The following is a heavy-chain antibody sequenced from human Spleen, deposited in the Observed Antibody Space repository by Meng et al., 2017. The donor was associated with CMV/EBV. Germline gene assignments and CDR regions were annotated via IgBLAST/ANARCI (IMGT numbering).Heavy chain of an antibody. J-gene: IGHJ3*01. V-gene: IGHV3-30*02. CDR3: AKDIYSNYDAFDV. CDR1: GFTSDDYD. CDR2: IYYDGSDQ. D-gene: IGHD4-11*01. Sequence: GESLKIYFAASGFTSDDYDMSWVRQAPGKGLEWVAFIYYDGSDQSLVDSVKGRFTISRDNSRNTLSLQLKSLRADDTAIYYCAKDIYSNYDAFDVWGQGTMVTVSS.